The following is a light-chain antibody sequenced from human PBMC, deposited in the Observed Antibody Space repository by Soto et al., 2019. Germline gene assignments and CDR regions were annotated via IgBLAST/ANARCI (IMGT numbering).Light chain of an antibody. CDR1: QDISNY. CDR3: QQYDKLLT. J-gene: IGKJ4*01. CDR2: DAT. Sequence: DIQMTQSPSSLSASVGDRVTITCQASQDISNYLNWYQQKPGKAPKLLIYDATNLETGVPSRFSGSGSGTDFTFTISSLQPEDIATYYGQQYDKLLTCGGGTKVDI. V-gene: IGKV1-33*01.